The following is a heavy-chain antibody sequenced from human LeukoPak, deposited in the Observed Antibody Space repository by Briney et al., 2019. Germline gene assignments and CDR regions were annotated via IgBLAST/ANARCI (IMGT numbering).Heavy chain of an antibody. V-gene: IGHV1-2*06. CDR2: THPNSGGS. J-gene: IGHJ5*02. Sequence: GASVTVSFKASGFPLTAYYVHWVRQAPGQGLEWMGRTHPNSGGSNYAQKFQGRVTMTWDTSIATVYMQLSRLTSDDTAVYYCARDWWGPDRTPAANWFDPWGQGTLVTVSS. D-gene: IGHD2-21*02. CDR1: GFPLTAYY. CDR3: ARDWWGPDRTPAANWFDP.